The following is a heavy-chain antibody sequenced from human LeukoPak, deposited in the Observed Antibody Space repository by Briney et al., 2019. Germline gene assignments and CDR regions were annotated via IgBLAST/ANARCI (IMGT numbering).Heavy chain of an antibody. V-gene: IGHV3-74*01. J-gene: IGHJ6*03. CDR2: INPDGSNT. Sequence: PGGSLRLSCAASGFTFSNYWMHWVRQDPGKGLVWVSYINPDGSNTNYADSVKGRFTISRDNAKNSLYLQMNSLRAEDTAVYYCARVTGDYVGIYYYYYYMDVWGKGTTVTVSS. CDR3: ARVTGDYVGIYYYYYYMDV. D-gene: IGHD4-17*01. CDR1: GFTFSNYW.